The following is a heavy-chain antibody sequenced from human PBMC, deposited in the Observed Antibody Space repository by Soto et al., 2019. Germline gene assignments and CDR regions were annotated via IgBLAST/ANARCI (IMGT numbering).Heavy chain of an antibody. CDR2: IHHSGST. J-gene: IGHJ6*02. D-gene: IGHD1-1*01. CDR3: ARDRATGTTYYYYGMDV. V-gene: IGHV4-34*01. CDR1: GASFSGYY. Sequence: PSETLSLTCAVYGASFSGYYWSWIRQSPGKGLEWIGEIHHSGSTNYNPSLKSRVTISVDTSKNQFSLELRYVTAADTAVYYCARDRATGTTYYYYGMDVWGQGTTVTVSS.